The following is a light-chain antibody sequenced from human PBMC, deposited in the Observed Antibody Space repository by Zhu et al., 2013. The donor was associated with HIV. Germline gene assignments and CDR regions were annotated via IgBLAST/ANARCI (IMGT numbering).Light chain of an antibody. CDR2: SNN. CDR1: NSNIGSHS. CDR3: AAWDDSLSGL. V-gene: IGLV1-44*01. Sequence: QSVLTQPPSASGTPGQRVTISCSGGNSNIGSHSVNWYQQLPGTAPKLLIYSNNQRPSGVPARFSGSKSGTSASLAISGLQSDDEADYYCAAWDDSLSGLFGGGTKLTVL. J-gene: IGLJ3*02.